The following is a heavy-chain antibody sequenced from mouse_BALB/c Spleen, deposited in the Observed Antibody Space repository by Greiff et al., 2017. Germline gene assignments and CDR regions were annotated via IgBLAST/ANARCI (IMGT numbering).Heavy chain of an antibody. Sequence: EVQVVESGGGLVQPGGSLKLSCAASGFTFSSYGMSWVRQTPDKRLELVATINSNGGSTYYPDSVKGRFTISRDNAKNTLYLQMSSLKSEDTAMYYCARQGGNYLYYAMDYWGQGTSVTVSS. D-gene: IGHD2-1*01. V-gene: IGHV5-6-3*01. CDR1: GFTFSSYG. CDR3: ARQGGNYLYYAMDY. CDR2: INSNGGST. J-gene: IGHJ4*01.